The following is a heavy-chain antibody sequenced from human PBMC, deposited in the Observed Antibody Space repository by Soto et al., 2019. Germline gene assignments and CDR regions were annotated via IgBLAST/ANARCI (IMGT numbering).Heavy chain of an antibody. CDR1: GGSITSSGYY. D-gene: IGHD1-26*01. CDR2: ISYSGST. Sequence: QLQLQESGPRLVKPSETLPLTCTVSGGSITSSGYYWGWIRQPPGKGLEWIGTISYSGSTYYNPSLGGRHTIYVDTCNNHFSLSLSSVNAAKTAVYYCARHSERGGIMGETHTFDIWSQGTLNTV. J-gene: IGHJ3*02. CDR3: ARHSERGGIMGETHTFDI. V-gene: IGHV4-39*01.